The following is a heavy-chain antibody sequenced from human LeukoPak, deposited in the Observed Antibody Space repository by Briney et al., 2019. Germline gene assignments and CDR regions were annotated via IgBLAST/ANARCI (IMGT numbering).Heavy chain of an antibody. V-gene: IGHV3-48*03. D-gene: IGHD3-16*02. CDR3: ARQVNDYVWGSYRYLHWFDP. CDR2: ISSSGSTI. CDR1: GFTFSSYE. J-gene: IGHJ5*02. Sequence: GGSLRLSCAASGFTFSSYEMNWVRQAPGKGLEWVSYISSSGSTIYYADSVKGRFTISRDNAKNSLYLQMNSLRAEDTAVYYCARQVNDYVWGSYRYLHWFDPWGQGTLVTVSS.